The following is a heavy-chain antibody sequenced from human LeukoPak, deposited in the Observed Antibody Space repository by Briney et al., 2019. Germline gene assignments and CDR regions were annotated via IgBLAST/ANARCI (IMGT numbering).Heavy chain of an antibody. J-gene: IGHJ6*02. V-gene: IGHV3-23*01. CDR3: AKQVRGGGYYGMDV. CDR2: IRGSGGST. CDR1: GFTFGSYW. Sequence: GGSLRLSCAASGFTFGSYWMTWVRQAPGKGLEWVSSIRGSGGSTFYADSVKGRFTISRDNSKNTLYLQMNSLRAEDTAVYYCAKQVRGGGYYGMDVWGQGTTVTVSS. D-gene: IGHD3-10*01.